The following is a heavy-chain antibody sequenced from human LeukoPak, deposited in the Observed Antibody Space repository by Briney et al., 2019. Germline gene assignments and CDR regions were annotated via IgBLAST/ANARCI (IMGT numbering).Heavy chain of an antibody. CDR3: ARDVIYASEIYSYGDS. Sequence: GRSLRLSCAASGFTFSSYEMNWVRQAPGKGLEWVSYISSSGSTIYYADSVKGRFTISRDNAKNSLYLQMNSLRAEDTAVYYCARDVIYASEIYSYGDSWGQGTLVTVSS. V-gene: IGHV3-48*03. D-gene: IGHD3-16*01. J-gene: IGHJ4*02. CDR1: GFTFSSYE. CDR2: ISSSGSTI.